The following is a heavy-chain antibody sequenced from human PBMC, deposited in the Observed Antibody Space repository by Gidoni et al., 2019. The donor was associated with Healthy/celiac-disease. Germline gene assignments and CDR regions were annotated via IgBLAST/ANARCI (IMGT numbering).Heavy chain of an antibody. V-gene: IGHV1-69*01. CDR3: ARDRLDTAMVTFDY. J-gene: IGHJ4*02. D-gene: IGHD5-18*01. CDR1: GGTFSSYA. Sequence: VQLVQSGAEVKKPVSSVKVSCKASGGTFSSYAISWVRQAPGQGLEWMGGIIPIFGTANYAQKFQGRVTITADESTSTAYMELSSLRSEDTAVYYCARDRLDTAMVTFDYWGQGTLVTVSS. CDR2: IIPIFGTA.